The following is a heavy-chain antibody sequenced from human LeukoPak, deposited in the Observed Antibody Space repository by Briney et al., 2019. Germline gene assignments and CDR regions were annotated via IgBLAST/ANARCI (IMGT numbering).Heavy chain of an antibody. J-gene: IGHJ5*02. CDR2: IYYSGST. D-gene: IGHD6-19*01. CDR1: GGSISSYS. Sequence: PSETLSLTCTVSGGSISSYSWTWIRQHPGKGLEWIGYIYYSGSTCFNPSLKSRVIISVDTSKNQFSLNLSPVTAADTAVYYCARGSGNNWFDPWGQGTLVTVSS. V-gene: IGHV4-31*03. CDR3: ARGSGNNWFDP.